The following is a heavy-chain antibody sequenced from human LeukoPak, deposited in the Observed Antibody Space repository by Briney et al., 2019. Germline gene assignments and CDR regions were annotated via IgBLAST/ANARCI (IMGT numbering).Heavy chain of an antibody. CDR3: ARGRRELDY. J-gene: IGHJ4*02. V-gene: IGHV4-34*01. D-gene: IGHD1-26*01. CDR2: INHSGST. Sequence: SETLSLACAVYGGSFSGYYWSWIRQPPGKGLEWIGEINHSGSTNYNPSLKSRVTISVDTSKNQFSLKLSSVTAADTAVYYCARGRRELDYWGQGTLVTVSS. CDR1: GGSFSGYY.